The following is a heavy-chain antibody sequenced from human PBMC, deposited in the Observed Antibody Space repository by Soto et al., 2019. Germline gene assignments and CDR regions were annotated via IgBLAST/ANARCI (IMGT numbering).Heavy chain of an antibody. CDR2: ISYSGST. Sequence: PSETLSLTCTVSGDSISRFYWSWIRQPPGKGLEWLGCISYSGSTNYSPALRSRVTISADTSKNQFSLKLNAVTAADTAVYYCARDDSTGGFDFWGQGALVTVSS. J-gene: IGHJ4*02. CDR3: ARDDSTGGFDF. D-gene: IGHD6-19*01. CDR1: GDSISRFY. V-gene: IGHV4-59*01.